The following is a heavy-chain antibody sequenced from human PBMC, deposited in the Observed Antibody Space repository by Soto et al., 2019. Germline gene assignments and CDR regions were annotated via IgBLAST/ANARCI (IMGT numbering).Heavy chain of an antibody. CDR1: GGSIRNGGYY. V-gene: IGHV4-31*03. D-gene: IGHD3-22*01. CDR2: IYYSGST. CDR3: ARENYDSIGWLDH. J-gene: IGHJ4*02. Sequence: SETLSLTCTVSGGSIRNGGYYWTWIRQHPGKGLEWIGYIYYSGSTYYNPSLKSRVTISIDTSKNQFSLKLSSVTAADTAVYYCARENYDSIGWLDHWGQRTLVTVSS.